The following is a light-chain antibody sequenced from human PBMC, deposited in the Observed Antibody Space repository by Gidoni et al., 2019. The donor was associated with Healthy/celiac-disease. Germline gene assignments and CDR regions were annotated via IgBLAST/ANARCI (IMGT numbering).Light chain of an antibody. V-gene: IGKV1-33*01. Sequence: DIQMTQSPSSLSASVGDRVTITCQASQDISNYLNWYQQKPGKAPKLLIYDASNLETGVPSRFSESESGTDFTFTISSLQPEDIATYYCQQYDNLPLTFGGGTKVEIK. CDR1: QDISNY. CDR3: QQYDNLPLT. J-gene: IGKJ4*01. CDR2: DAS.